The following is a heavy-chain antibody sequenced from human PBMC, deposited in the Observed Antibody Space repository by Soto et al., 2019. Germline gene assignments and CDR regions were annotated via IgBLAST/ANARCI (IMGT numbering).Heavy chain of an antibody. CDR3: ARRRWFGELLGPVNY. CDR1: GGSFSGYY. CDR2: INHSGST. V-gene: IGHV4-34*01. D-gene: IGHD3-10*01. Sequence: SSETLSLTCAVYGGSFSGYYWSWIRQPPGKGLEWIGEINHSGSTNYNPSLKSRVTISVDTPKNQFSLKLSSVTAADTAVYYCARRRWFGELLGPVNYWGQGTLVTVSS. J-gene: IGHJ4*02.